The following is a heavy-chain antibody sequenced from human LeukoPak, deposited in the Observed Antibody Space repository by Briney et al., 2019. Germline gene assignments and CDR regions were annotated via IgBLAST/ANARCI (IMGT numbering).Heavy chain of an antibody. V-gene: IGHV3-11*01. Sequence: GGSLRLSCAASGFTFSDYYMSWIRQAPGKGLEWVSYISSSGSTIYYADSVKGRFTISRYNAKNSLYLQMNSLRAEDTAVYYCARDLRVVGSKSSYGPDWFDPWGQGTLVTVSS. CDR1: GFTFSDYY. CDR3: ARDLRVVGSKSSYGPDWFDP. J-gene: IGHJ5*02. D-gene: IGHD5-18*01. CDR2: ISSSGSTI.